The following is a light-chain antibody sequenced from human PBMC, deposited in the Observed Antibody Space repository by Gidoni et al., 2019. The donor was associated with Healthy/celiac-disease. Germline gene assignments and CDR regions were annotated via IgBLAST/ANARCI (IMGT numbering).Light chain of an antibody. V-gene: IGKV1-39*01. CDR1: PSISSY. Sequence: DIQLPQSPSSLSASVGDSVTITCRASPSISSYLNWYPQKPVKAPKLLIYAASSLQSAVPSRFSGSGSGTDFPLTISRLQPDYSATYYCQQSYRTPRTFGQGTKVEIK. CDR3: QQSYRTPRT. CDR2: AAS. J-gene: IGKJ1*01.